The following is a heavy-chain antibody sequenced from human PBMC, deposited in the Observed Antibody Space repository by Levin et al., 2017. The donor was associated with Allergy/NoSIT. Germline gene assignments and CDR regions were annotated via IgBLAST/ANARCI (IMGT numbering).Heavy chain of an antibody. V-gene: IGHV1-46*02. CDR1: GYIFNSYY. D-gene: IGHD3-9*01. J-gene: IGHJ4*02. CDR3: ARESSYDTLPGYYGRDFDY. CDR2: INPDGDDT. Sequence: KISCKASGYIFNSYYMHWVRQAPGQGLEWVGIINPDGDDTTYAQQFQGRVTMTRDTSTSTVYMELSSLRSEDTAVYYCARESSYDTLPGYYGRDFDYWGQGTLVTVSS.